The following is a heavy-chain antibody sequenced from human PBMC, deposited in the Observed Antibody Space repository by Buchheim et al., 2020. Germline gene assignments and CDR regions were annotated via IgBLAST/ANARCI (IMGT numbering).Heavy chain of an antibody. CDR3: ARENGDDYVWGSYRRNWFDP. Sequence: QVQLKQWGAGLLKPSETLSLTCAVYGGSFSGYYWSWIRQPQGKGVEWIGEINHSGSTNYNPSLKSRVTISVDTSKNQFSLKLSSVTAADTAVYYCARENGDDYVWGSYRRNWFDPWGQGTL. V-gene: IGHV4-34*01. J-gene: IGHJ5*02. D-gene: IGHD3-16*02. CDR2: INHSGST. CDR1: GGSFSGYY.